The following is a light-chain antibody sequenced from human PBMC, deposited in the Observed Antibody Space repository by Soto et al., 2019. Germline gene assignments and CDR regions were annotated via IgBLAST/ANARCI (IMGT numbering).Light chain of an antibody. CDR2: NNN. V-gene: IGLV1-44*01. Sequence: QPVLTQPPSASGTPGQRVTISCSGSSSNIGSNTVNWYQQLPRTTPKLLIYNNNQRPSGVPDRISGSKSGTSASLAISGLQSEDEADYYCAARDDSLNAWVFGGGTKLTVL. J-gene: IGLJ3*02. CDR3: AARDDSLNAWV. CDR1: SSNIGSNT.